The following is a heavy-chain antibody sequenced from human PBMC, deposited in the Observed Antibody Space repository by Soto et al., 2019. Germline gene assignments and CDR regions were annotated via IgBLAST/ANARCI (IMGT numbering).Heavy chain of an antibody. CDR2: ISYDGSNK. Sequence: AGGSLRLSCAASGFTFSSYGMHWVRQAPGKGLEWVAVISYDGSNKYYADSVKGRFTISRDNSRNTLYLQMNSLRAEDTAVYYCAKFPTSTAPVSFDYWGQGTLVTVSS. J-gene: IGHJ4*02. D-gene: IGHD5-18*01. V-gene: IGHV3-30*18. CDR1: GFTFSSYG. CDR3: AKFPTSTAPVSFDY.